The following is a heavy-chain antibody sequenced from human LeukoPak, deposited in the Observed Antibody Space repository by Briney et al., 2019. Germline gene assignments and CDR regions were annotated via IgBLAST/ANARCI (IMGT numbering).Heavy chain of an antibody. D-gene: IGHD4-23*01. CDR2: IYHSGST. V-gene: IGHV4-38-2*01. CDR1: GYSISSGYY. J-gene: IGHJ4*02. Sequence: PSETLSLTCAVSGYSISSGYYWGWIRQPPVKGLEWIGSIYHSGSTYYNPSLKSRVTISVDTSKNQFSLKLSSVTAADTAVYYCARQTDYRDNDYWGQGTLVTVSS. CDR3: ARQTDYRDNDY.